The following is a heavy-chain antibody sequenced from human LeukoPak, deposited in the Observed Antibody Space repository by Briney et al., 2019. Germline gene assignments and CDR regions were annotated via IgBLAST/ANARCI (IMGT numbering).Heavy chain of an antibody. V-gene: IGHV2-5*01. J-gene: IGHJ4*02. CDR1: GFSLSTSGVG. CDR3: AHSSGGHGSWYGGDYFDY. Sequence: SGPTLVNPTQTLTLTCTFSGFSLSTSGVGVGWIRQPPGKALEWLALIYWNDDKRYSPSLKSRLTITKDTSKNQVVLTMTNMDPVDTATYYCAHSSGGHGSWYGGDYFDYWGQGTLVTVSS. CDR2: IYWNDDK. D-gene: IGHD6-13*01.